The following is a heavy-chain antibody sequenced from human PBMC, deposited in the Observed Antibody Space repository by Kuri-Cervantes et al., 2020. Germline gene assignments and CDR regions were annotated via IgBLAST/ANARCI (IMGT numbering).Heavy chain of an antibody. Sequence: GSLRLSCTVSGGSISSSSYYWGWIRQPPGKGLEWIGSIYYSGSTYYNPSLKSRVTISVDTSKNQFSLKLSSVTAADTAVYYCARHEGEGVYFDYWGQGTLVTVSS. CDR1: GGSISSSSYY. CDR3: ARHEGEGVYFDY. D-gene: IGHD3-16*01. J-gene: IGHJ4*02. V-gene: IGHV4-39*01. CDR2: IYYSGST.